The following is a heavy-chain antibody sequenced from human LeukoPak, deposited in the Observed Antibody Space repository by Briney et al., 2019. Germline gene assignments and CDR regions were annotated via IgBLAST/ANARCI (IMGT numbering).Heavy chain of an antibody. J-gene: IGHJ4*02. D-gene: IGHD2-21*02. V-gene: IGHV3-53*01. CDR1: GFIVSDNY. Sequence: PGGSLRLSCAASGFIVSDNYMSWVRQAPGKGLEWVSVIYSGGTTYYADSVKGRFTISRDNSKNTLYLQMNSLRAEDTAVYYCAKQGGSVVVVTAILDYWGQGTLVTVSS. CDR2: IYSGGTT. CDR3: AKQGGSVVVVTAILDY.